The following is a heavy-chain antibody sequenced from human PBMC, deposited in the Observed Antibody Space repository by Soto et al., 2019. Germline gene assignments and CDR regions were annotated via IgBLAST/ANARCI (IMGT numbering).Heavy chain of an antibody. D-gene: IGHD1-1*01. Sequence: EVQLVESGGGLVQPGGSLRLSCSASGFTFRSFALHWVRQAPGKGLEYVAATGNNGVTTYYADSVKGRFIISRDNSMNTLFLQMSSLGTEDTAMYYCVKALGAAYNMRAFDLWGQGTMVTVSS. J-gene: IGHJ3*01. CDR3: VKALGAAYNMRAFDL. CDR1: GFTFRSFA. CDR2: TGNNGVTT. V-gene: IGHV3-64D*08.